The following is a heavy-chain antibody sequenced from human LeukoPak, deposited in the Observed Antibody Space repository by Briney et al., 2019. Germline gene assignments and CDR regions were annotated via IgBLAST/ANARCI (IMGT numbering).Heavy chain of an antibody. J-gene: IGHJ4*02. Sequence: GGSLRLSCAASGFTFSIHGMNWVRQGPGKGLEWVSGITGSGGSTYYADSVKGRFTISRDNSKNTVYLQLNDLRAEDTAIYYCAKAFGTNGYFQLPIDFWGQGTLVTVSS. CDR3: AKAFGTNGYFQLPIDF. CDR1: GFTFSIHG. V-gene: IGHV3-23*01. D-gene: IGHD2-8*01. CDR2: ITGSGGST.